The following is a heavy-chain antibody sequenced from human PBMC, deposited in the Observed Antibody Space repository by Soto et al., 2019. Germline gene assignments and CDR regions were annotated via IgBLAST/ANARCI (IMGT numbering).Heavy chain of an antibody. V-gene: IGHV1-69*02. CDR1: GGTFSSYT. CDR2: IIPILGIA. Sequence: GASVKVSCKASGGTFSSYTISWVRQAPGQGLEWMGRIIPILGIANYAQKFQGRVTITADKSTSTAYMELSSLRSEDTPVYYCARGHYDILTGPNDYWGQGTLVTVSS. D-gene: IGHD3-9*01. CDR3: ARGHYDILTGPNDY. J-gene: IGHJ4*02.